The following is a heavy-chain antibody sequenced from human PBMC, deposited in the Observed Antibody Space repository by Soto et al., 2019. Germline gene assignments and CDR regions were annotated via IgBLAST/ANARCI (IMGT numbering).Heavy chain of an antibody. V-gene: IGHV4-39*01. CDR1: GGSISSSSTYY. CDR2: INYSGST. CDR3: AGHPGMDV. Sequence: QLQLQESGPGLVKPSETLSLTCTVSGGSISSSSTYYWGWIRQPPGKGMEWIGSINYSGSTFHNPSLNSRVTIAVDTSKNQVFLNMSSVTAADAAVFYCAGHPGMDVWGQGTTVIVCS. J-gene: IGHJ6*02.